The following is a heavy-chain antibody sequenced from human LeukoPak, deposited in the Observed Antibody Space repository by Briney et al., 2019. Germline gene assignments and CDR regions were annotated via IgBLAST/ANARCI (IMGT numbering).Heavy chain of an antibody. D-gene: IGHD1-20*01. J-gene: IGHJ4*02. CDR2: ISASGGGT. V-gene: IGHV3-23*01. Sequence: GGSLRLSCAASGFTFSNYAVSWVRQAPGKGLEWVSSISASGGGTHYADSVKGRFTNSRDDSKNTLFLQMNSLRAEDTAVYFCAKVKWKLIGYFDYWGQGTLVTVSS. CDR3: AKVKWKLIGYFDY. CDR1: GFTFSNYA.